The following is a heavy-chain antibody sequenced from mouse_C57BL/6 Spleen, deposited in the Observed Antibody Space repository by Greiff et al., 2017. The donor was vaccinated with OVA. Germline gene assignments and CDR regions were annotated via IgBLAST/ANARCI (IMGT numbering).Heavy chain of an antibody. CDR2: IYPSDSET. D-gene: IGHD2-4*01. CDR3: ARLGYDYTYFDD. Sequence: QVQLQQPGAELVRPGSSVKLSCKASGYTFTSYWMDWVKQRPGQGLEWIGNIYPSDSETHYNQKFKDKATLTVDKSSSTAYMQLSSLTSEDSAVYYCARLGYDYTYFDDWGQGTTLTVSS. V-gene: IGHV1-61*01. CDR1: GYTFTSYW. J-gene: IGHJ2*01.